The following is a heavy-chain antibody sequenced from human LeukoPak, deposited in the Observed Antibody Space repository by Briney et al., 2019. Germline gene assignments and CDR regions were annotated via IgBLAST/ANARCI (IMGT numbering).Heavy chain of an antibody. J-gene: IGHJ4*02. CDR1: GFTFSSYG. Sequence: PRRSLRLSYAASGFTFSSYGMHWVRQAPGKGLEWVAVIRYDGSDKYYADSVKGRFTISRDNSKNTLNLQMNSLRADDTAVYYCARGQWFEESKSLDYWGQGTLVTVSS. D-gene: IGHD3-10*01. CDR2: IRYDGSDK. V-gene: IGHV3-33*01. CDR3: ARGQWFEESKSLDY.